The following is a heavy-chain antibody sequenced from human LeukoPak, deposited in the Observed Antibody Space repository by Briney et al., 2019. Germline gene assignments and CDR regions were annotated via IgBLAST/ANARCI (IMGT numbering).Heavy chain of an antibody. D-gene: IGHD3-10*01. CDR2: INHSGST. J-gene: IGHJ5*02. CDR1: GGSFSGYY. V-gene: IGHV4-34*01. CDR3: ARGPRLTMVRGVIIPNWFDP. Sequence: PSETLSLTCAVYGGSFSGYYWSWIRQPPGKGLEWIGEINHSGSTNYNPSLKSRVTISVDTSKNQFSLKLSSVTAADTAVYYCARGPRLTMVRGVIIPNWFDPWGQGTLVTVSS.